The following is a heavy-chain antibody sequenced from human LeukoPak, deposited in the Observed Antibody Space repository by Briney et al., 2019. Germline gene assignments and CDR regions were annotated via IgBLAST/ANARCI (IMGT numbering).Heavy chain of an antibody. D-gene: IGHD1-1*01. CDR3: AGQQLERGEDH. Sequence: SETLSLTCTVSGVSISSDYWSWIRQTPGKGLEWIGYGYYSGNTNYNPSLKSRVTISLDTSKNQFSLMVNSVTAADTAVYFCAGQQLERGEDHWGQGTLVIVSS. CDR2: GYYSGNT. J-gene: IGHJ4*02. V-gene: IGHV4-59*08. CDR1: GVSISSDY.